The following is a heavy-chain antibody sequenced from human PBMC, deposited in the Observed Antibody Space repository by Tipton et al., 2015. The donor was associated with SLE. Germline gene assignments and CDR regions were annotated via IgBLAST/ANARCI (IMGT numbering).Heavy chain of an antibody. J-gene: IGHJ3*02. CDR3: ARIGVGATAGAFDI. CDR2: IKEDGSGK. Sequence: GSLRLSCAASGFTFSSYWMSCVRQAPEKELEWVANIKEDGSGKYYVDSVKGRFTISRDNAMHSLYLQMNSLRAEDTALYYCARIGVGATAGAFDIWGQGTMVTVSS. V-gene: IGHV3-7*01. D-gene: IGHD1-26*01. CDR1: GFTFSSYW.